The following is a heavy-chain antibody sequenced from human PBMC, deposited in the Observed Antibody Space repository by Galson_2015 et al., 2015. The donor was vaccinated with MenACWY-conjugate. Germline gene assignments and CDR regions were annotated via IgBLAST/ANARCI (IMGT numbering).Heavy chain of an antibody. D-gene: IGHD2-21*02. CDR3: ARLTRAGDRGD. J-gene: IGHJ4*02. CDR2: ISSNDRK. V-gene: IGHV2-26*01. Sequence: ALVKPTQTLTLTCSVSGFSLTTAGMVLGWIRQPPGKALEWLAHISSNDRKSYNTSLQSRLTISKDTSKSQVVLSMTNMDPVDTGTYYCARLTRAGDRGDWGQGTLVTVSS. CDR1: GFSLTTAGMV.